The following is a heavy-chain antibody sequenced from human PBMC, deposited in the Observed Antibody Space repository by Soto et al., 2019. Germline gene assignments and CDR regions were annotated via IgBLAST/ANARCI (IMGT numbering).Heavy chain of an antibody. CDR1: GGSITTGHW. J-gene: IGHJ6*02. D-gene: IGHD2-15*01. CDR2: IYQSGIT. CDR3: ARGFSFSDNSDNDRIYFYYGLNV. V-gene: IGHV4-4*02. Sequence: PSETLSLTCDVSGGSITTGHWWTWVRQSPGKGLEWIGEIYQSGITNYNPSLNSRLSISMDQSKNQFSLKLTSVTAADTALYFCARGFSFSDNSDNDRIYFYYGLNVWGQGPTVTVSS.